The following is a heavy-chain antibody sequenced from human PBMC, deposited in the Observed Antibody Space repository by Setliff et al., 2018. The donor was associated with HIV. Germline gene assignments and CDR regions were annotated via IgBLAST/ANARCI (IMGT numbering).Heavy chain of an antibody. CDR1: TFTFSKYT. J-gene: IGHJ3*02. V-gene: IGHV3-21*01. CDR3: ARLNGGSHDGFDI. CDR2: INSGSNYI. Sequence: GESLKISCAASTFTFSKYTMNWLRLAPGKGLEWVSYINSGSNYIYYSDSVKGRFSISRDNAKSSVYLQMNSLRTEDTAVYYCARLNGGSHDGFDIWGQGTMVTVSS. D-gene: IGHD1-26*01.